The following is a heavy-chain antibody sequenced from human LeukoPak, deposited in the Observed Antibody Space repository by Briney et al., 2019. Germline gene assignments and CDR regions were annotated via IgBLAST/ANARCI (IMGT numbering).Heavy chain of an antibody. V-gene: IGHV3-20*04. Sequence: RSGGSLRLSCAASGFTFGDYGMSWVRQAPGKGLEWVSGINWNGGSTGYADSVKGRFTISRDNSKNTLYPQMNSLRAEDTAVYYCARINPLRGYSGYDVDYWGQGTLVTVSS. CDR2: INWNGGST. CDR1: GFTFGDYG. CDR3: ARINPLRGYSGYDVDY. J-gene: IGHJ4*02. D-gene: IGHD5-12*01.